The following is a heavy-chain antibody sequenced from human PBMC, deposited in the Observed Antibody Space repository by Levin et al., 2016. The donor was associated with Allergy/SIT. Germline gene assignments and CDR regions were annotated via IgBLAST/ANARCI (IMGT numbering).Heavy chain of an antibody. J-gene: IGHJ6*02. V-gene: IGHV1-8*01. CDR1: GYTFTSYD. Sequence: ASVKVSCKASGYTFTSYDINWVRQATGQGLEWMGWMNPNSGNTGYAQKFQGRVTMTRNTSISTAYMELSSLRSEDTAVYYCASRTRFYYYYYGTDVWGQGTTVTVSS. CDR3: ASRTRFYYYYYGTDV. CDR2: MNPNSGNT. D-gene: IGHD1-7*01.